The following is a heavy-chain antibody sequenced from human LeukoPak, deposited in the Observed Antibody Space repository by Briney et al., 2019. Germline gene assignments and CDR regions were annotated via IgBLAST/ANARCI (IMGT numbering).Heavy chain of an antibody. CDR1: GFTFSSYA. CDR3: AKDPAVGGATGYFDY. CDR2: ISGSGGST. V-gene: IGHV3-23*01. D-gene: IGHD1-26*01. J-gene: IGHJ4*02. Sequence: GGSLRLSCAASGFTFSSYAMSWVRQAPGKGLEWVSAISGSGGSTYYADSVKGRFTNSTDNSNNTLYLQMNSLRAEDTAVYYCAKDPAVGGATGYFDYWGQGTLVTVSS.